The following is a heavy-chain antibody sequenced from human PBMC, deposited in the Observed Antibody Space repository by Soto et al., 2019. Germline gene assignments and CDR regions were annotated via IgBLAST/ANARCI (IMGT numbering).Heavy chain of an antibody. Sequence: PGGSLRLSCAASGFTFSSLGMDWVRQAPGKGLEWVALISYDGSNKYYADSVKGRFTISRDNSKNTLYLQMNSLRAEDTAVYYCARDLYPYSSGWSPDYWGQGTLVTVSS. V-gene: IGHV3-30-3*01. D-gene: IGHD6-19*01. CDR3: ARDLYPYSSGWSPDY. CDR1: GFTFSSLG. CDR2: ISYDGSNK. J-gene: IGHJ4*02.